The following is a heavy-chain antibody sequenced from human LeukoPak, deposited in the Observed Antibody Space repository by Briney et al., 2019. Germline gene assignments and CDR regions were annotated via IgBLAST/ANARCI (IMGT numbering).Heavy chain of an antibody. Sequence: PSETLSLTCTVSGGSISSSSYYWGWIRQAPGKGLEWIGSIYYSGSTYYNPSLKSRVTISVDTSKNQFSLKLSSVTAADTAVYYCARHRMYYYDSSGRGVADAFDIWGQGTMVTVSS. V-gene: IGHV4-39*01. CDR3: ARHRMYYYDSSGRGVADAFDI. CDR1: GGSISSSSYY. CDR2: IYYSGST. J-gene: IGHJ3*02. D-gene: IGHD3-22*01.